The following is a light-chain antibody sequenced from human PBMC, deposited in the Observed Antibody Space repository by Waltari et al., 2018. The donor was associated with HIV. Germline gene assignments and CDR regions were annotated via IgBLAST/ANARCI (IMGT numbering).Light chain of an antibody. Sequence: QAVVTQEPSLTVSPGGTVTLTCGSSTGAVTSDHYPYWVQQKPAQAPRSLIYDTSHHHSWTPARFSGSLLGGKAALTLSGAQPEDEAEYYCLLSYNGARNWVFGGGTKLTVL. J-gene: IGLJ3*02. CDR1: TGAVTSDHY. V-gene: IGLV7-46*01. CDR3: LLSYNGARNWV. CDR2: DTS.